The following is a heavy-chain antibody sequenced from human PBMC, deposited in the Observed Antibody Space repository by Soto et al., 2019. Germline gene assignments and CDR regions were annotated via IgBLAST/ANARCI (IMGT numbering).Heavy chain of an antibody. CDR3: ASAYCSGGSCYPVLGTG. D-gene: IGHD2-15*01. V-gene: IGHV3-21*01. CDR2: ISSSSSYI. J-gene: IGHJ4*02. CDR1: GFTFSSYS. Sequence: GGSLRLSCAASGFTFSSYSMNWVRQAPGKGLEWVSSISSSSSYIYYADSVKGRFTISRDNAKNSLYLQMNSLRAEDTAVYYCASAYCSGGSCYPVLGTGWGQGTLVTVSS.